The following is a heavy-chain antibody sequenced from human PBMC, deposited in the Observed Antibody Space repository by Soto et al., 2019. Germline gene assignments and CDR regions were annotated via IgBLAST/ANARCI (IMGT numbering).Heavy chain of an antibody. D-gene: IGHD3-9*01. V-gene: IGHV4-59*08. CDR1: GGSISSYY. CDR2: IYYSGST. CDR3: ARQSYDILTGPISNYYYYYMDV. J-gene: IGHJ6*03. Sequence: PSETLSLTCTVSGGSISSYYWSWIRQPPGKGLEWIGYIYYSGSTNYNPSLKSRVTISVDTSKNQFSLKLSSVTAADTAVYYCARQSYDILTGPISNYYYYYMDVWGKGTTVTVSS.